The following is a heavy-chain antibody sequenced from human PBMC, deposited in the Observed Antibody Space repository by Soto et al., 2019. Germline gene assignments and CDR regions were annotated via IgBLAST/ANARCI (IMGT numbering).Heavy chain of an antibody. Sequence: GGSLSLSCAASGFTFSSYAMSWVRQAPGKGLEWVSAISGSGGSTYYADSVKGRFTISRDNSKNTLYLQMNSLRAEDTAVYYCAKDLMRRRYYDSSDGRLNYFDYWGQGTLVTVSS. CDR3: AKDLMRRRYYDSSDGRLNYFDY. D-gene: IGHD3-22*01. CDR2: ISGSGGST. V-gene: IGHV3-23*01. CDR1: GFTFSSYA. J-gene: IGHJ4*02.